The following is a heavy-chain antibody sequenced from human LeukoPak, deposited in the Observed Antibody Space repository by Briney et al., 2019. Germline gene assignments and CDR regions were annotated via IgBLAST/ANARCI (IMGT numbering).Heavy chain of an antibody. V-gene: IGHV4-39*01. CDR1: GGSISSSSYY. Sequence: PSETLSLTCTVSGGSISSSSYYWGWIRQPPGKGLEWIGSIYYSGSTYYNPSLKSRVTISVDTSKNQFSLKLSSVTAADTAVYYRARSWLVPRRGWFDPWGQGTLVTVSS. J-gene: IGHJ5*02. D-gene: IGHD6-19*01. CDR2: IYYSGST. CDR3: ARSWLVPRRGWFDP.